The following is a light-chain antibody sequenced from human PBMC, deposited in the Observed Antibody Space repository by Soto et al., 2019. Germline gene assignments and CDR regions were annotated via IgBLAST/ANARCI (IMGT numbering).Light chain of an antibody. J-gene: IGKJ1*01. CDR1: QSASSH. Sequence: IQMTQSPSSLSASVGDRVTITCRASQSASSHLNWYQQKPGKAPKLLIFSASSLQSGVPSRFSGSGGGTEFTLTISSLQSEDFGTYYCQQSYGTPWTFGRGTKVEIK. V-gene: IGKV1-39*01. CDR2: SAS. CDR3: QQSYGTPWT.